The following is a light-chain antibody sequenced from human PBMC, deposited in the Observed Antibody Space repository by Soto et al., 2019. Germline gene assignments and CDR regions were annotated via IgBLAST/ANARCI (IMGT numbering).Light chain of an antibody. CDR1: SSDVGGYKY. J-gene: IGLJ1*01. CDR3: ISYAGINYLGV. V-gene: IGLV2-8*01. Sequence: QSALTQPPSASGSPGQSVTISCTGTSSDVGGYKYVSWYQQHPGKAPKLMIFEVNKRPSGVPDRFSGSKSGNTASLTVSGLQAEDEANYYCISYAGINYLGVFGTGTKVTVL. CDR2: EVN.